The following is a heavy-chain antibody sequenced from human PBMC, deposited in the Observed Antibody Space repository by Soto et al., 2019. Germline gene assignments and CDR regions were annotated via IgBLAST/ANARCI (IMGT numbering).Heavy chain of an antibody. V-gene: IGHV1-46*01. Sequence: GESLKISCKASGYTFTSYYMHWVRQAPGQGLEWMGIINPSGGSTSYAQKFQGRVTMTRDTSTSTVYMELSSLRSEDTAVYYCARDEDYYGMDVWGQGTTVTVSS. CDR1: GYTFTSYY. CDR2: INPSGGST. J-gene: IGHJ6*02. CDR3: ARDEDYYGMDV.